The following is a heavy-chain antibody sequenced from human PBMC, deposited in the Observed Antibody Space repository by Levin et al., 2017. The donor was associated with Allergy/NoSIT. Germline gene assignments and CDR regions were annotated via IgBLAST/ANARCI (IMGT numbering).Heavy chain of an antibody. CDR2: ITPNSGNT. CDR3: ARGGTVTSFQICDY. V-gene: IGHV1-2*02. D-gene: IGHD4-17*01. CDR1: GYTFTDHY. J-gene: IGHJ4*02. Sequence: EASVKVSCKASGYTFTDHYIHWVRQAPGQGLEWMGWITPNSGNTHYAQKLQGRVTMTRDTSTSTAYMELTSLTYDDTAVYYCARGGTVTSFQICDYWGQGSLVTVSS.